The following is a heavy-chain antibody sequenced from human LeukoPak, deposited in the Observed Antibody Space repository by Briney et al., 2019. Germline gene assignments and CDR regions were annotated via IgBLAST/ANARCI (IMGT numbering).Heavy chain of an antibody. J-gene: IGHJ4*02. CDR2: ISSSSSYI. CDR1: GFTFSSYS. D-gene: IGHD6-6*01. V-gene: IGHV3-21*04. CDR3: AKDMEYSSSSRFDY. Sequence: PGGSLRLSCAASGFTFSSYSMNWVRQAPGKGLEWVSSISSSSSYIYYADSVKGRFTISRDNAKNSLYLQMNSLRAEDTALYYCAKDMEYSSSSRFDYWGQGTLVTVSS.